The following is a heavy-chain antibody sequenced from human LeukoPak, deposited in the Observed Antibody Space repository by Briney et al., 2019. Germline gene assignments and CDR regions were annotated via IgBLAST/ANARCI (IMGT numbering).Heavy chain of an antibody. D-gene: IGHD1-26*01. CDR3: ARHEYSGSYYGLSWFDP. V-gene: IGHV4-39*01. Sequence: PSETLSLTCTVSGGSISSSGYYWGWIRQPPGKGLEWIASIYYSGSTYYNPSLKSRVTISVDTSKNQLSLKLSSLPAADTAEYYCARHEYSGSYYGLSWFDPWGQGTLVTVS. J-gene: IGHJ5*02. CDR2: IYYSGST. CDR1: GGSISSSGYY.